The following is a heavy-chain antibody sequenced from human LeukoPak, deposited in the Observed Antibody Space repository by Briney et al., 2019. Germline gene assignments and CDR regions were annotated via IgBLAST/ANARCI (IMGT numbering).Heavy chain of an antibody. D-gene: IGHD3-22*01. V-gene: IGHV5-51*01. CDR3: ASSGNYYDSSGYWAEKNEGAFDI. Sequence: PGESLKISCKGSGYSFTSYWIGWVRQMPGKGLEWMGIIYPGDSDTRYSPSFQGQVTISADKSISTAYLQWSSLKASDTAMYYCASSGNYYDSSGYWAEKNEGAFDIWGQGTMVTVSS. CDR1: GYSFTSYW. CDR2: IYPGDSDT. J-gene: IGHJ3*02.